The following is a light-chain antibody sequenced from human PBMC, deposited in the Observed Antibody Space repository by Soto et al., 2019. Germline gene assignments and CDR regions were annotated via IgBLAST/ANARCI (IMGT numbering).Light chain of an antibody. Sequence: IQMPQSPSTLSAAVGDRVTITGQASQTISTLLAWYQHKPGKAPNLLIYDASSLESGAPSRFSGSGSGKEFTLTISSLQPDESATYYCQQYSSLVTFGQGTKLEI. J-gene: IGKJ2*01. V-gene: IGKV1-5*01. CDR3: QQYSSLVT. CDR2: DAS. CDR1: QTISTL.